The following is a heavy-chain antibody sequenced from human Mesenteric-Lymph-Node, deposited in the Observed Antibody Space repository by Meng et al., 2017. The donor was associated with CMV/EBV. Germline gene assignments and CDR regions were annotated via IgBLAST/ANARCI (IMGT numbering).Heavy chain of an antibody. D-gene: IGHD3-22*01. Sequence: SSVKVSCKASGYTFTGYYMHWVRQAPGQGLERMGGIIPIFGTANYAQKFQGRVTITTDESTSTAYMELSSLRSEDTAVYYCARDLYDSSGYYPHYAFDIWGQGTMVTVSS. CDR1: GYTFTGYY. CDR3: ARDLYDSSGYYPHYAFDI. CDR2: IIPIFGTA. V-gene: IGHV1-69*05. J-gene: IGHJ3*02.